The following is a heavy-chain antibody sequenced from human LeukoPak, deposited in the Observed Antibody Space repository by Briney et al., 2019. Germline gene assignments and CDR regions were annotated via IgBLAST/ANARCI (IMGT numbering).Heavy chain of an antibody. Sequence: PSETLSLTCTVSGGSISSSSYYWGWIRQPPGKGLEWIGSIYYSGSTYYNPSLKSRVTISVDTSKNQFSLKLSSVTAADTAVYYCAKWAIFIYYMDVWGKGTTVTVSS. D-gene: IGHD3-3*01. CDR2: IYYSGST. V-gene: IGHV4-39*07. CDR1: GGSISSSSYY. J-gene: IGHJ6*03. CDR3: AKWAIFIYYMDV.